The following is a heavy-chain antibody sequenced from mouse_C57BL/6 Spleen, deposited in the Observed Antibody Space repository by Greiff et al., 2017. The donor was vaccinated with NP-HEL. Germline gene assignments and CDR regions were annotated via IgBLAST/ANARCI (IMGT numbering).Heavy chain of an antibody. J-gene: IGHJ4*01. CDR2: IYPGDGDT. D-gene: IGHD1-1*01. CDR1: GYAFSSYW. Sequence: VQLQQSGAELVKPGASVKISCKASGYAFSSYWMNWVKQRPGKGLEWIGQIYPGDGDTNYNGKFKGKATLTADKSSSTAYMPLSSLTSEDSAVYFCARSYTTVVMDYWGQGTSVTVSS. V-gene: IGHV1-80*01. CDR3: ARSYTTVVMDY.